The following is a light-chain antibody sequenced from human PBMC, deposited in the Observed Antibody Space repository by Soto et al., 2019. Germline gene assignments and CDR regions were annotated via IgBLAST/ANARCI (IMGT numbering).Light chain of an antibody. CDR3: QQYDNSPFT. J-gene: IGKJ2*01. V-gene: IGKV3D-20*01. Sequence: EIVLTQSPATLYLSPGERATLSCGASQSISSHYLAWYQQKAGLAPRLLIYDASRRATGIPDRFSGSGSGTDFTLTISRLEPEDFAVYYCQQYDNSPFTFGHGTKVEIK. CDR2: DAS. CDR1: QSISSHY.